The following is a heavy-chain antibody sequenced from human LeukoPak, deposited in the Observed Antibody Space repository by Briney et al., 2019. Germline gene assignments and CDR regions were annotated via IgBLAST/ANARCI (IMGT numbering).Heavy chain of an antibody. CDR1: GVSFGGYY. J-gene: IGHJ4*02. CDR2: INHSRST. CDR3: ARGRAAEY. D-gene: IGHD6-13*01. V-gene: IGHV4-34*01. Sequence: TTSETLSLTCAVYGVSFGGYYWSGIREPPGRGLEWIGEINHSRSTNYNPSLKSRVTISVDTSKNQFSLKLSSVTAADMAVYYCARGRAAEYWGQGTLGTVSS.